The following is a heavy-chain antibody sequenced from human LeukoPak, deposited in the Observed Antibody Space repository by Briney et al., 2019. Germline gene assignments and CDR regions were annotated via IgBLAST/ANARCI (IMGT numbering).Heavy chain of an antibody. V-gene: IGHV3-23*01. CDR3: ARAAYYDFWSGYSGGYMDV. CDR2: MSGSAGLT. CDR1: GFTFSNFA. Sequence: GGSLRLSCAASGFTFSNFAMSWVRQAPGKGLEWVSTMSGSAGLTYYADFVKGRFTISRDNAKNSLYLQMNSLRAEDTAVYYCARAAYYDFWSGYSGGYMDVWGKGTTVTVSS. D-gene: IGHD3-3*01. J-gene: IGHJ6*03.